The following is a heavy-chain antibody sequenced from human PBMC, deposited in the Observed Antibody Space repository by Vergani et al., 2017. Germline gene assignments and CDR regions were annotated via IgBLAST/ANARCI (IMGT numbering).Heavy chain of an antibody. V-gene: IGHV1-69*01. CDR2: IIPIFGTA. J-gene: IGHJ1*01. CDR3: ARDTGYSSSWYGSPEYFQH. D-gene: IGHD6-13*01. CDR1: GGTFSSYA. Sequence: QVQLVQSGAEVKKPGSSVKVSCKASGGTFSSYAISWVRQAPGQGLEWMGGIIPIFGTANYAQKFQGRVTITADESTSTAYMELSSLRSEDTAVYYCARDTGYSSSWYGSPEYFQHWGQGTLVTVSS.